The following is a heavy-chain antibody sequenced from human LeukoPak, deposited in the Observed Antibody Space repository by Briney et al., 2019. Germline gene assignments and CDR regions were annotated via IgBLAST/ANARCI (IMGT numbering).Heavy chain of an antibody. CDR2: IKEDGSDK. D-gene: IGHD3-22*01. Sequence: PGGSLRLSCIASGFTFSNYGMHWVRQAPGKGLEWVADIKEDGSDKYSVDSVKGRFTISRDNAKNSLYLQMNSLRVEDTAVYYCANLEHYYDSSGYYFYGAFDIWGQGTMVTVSS. CDR3: ANLEHYYDSSGYYFYGAFDI. V-gene: IGHV3-7*01. CDR1: GFTFSNYG. J-gene: IGHJ3*02.